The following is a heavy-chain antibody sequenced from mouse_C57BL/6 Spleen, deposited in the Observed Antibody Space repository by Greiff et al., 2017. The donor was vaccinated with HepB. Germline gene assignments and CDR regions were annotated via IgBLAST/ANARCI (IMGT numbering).Heavy chain of an antibody. CDR2: IYPGDGDT. D-gene: IGHD4-1*01. CDR3: ARSEANWGFDY. Sequence: QVQLQQSGPELVKPGASVKISCKASGYAFSSSWMNWVKQRPGKGLEWIGRIYPGDGDTNYNGKFKGKATLTADKSSSTAYMQLSSLTSEDSAVYFCARSEANWGFDYWGQGTTLTVSS. CDR1: GYAFSSSW. J-gene: IGHJ2*01. V-gene: IGHV1-82*01.